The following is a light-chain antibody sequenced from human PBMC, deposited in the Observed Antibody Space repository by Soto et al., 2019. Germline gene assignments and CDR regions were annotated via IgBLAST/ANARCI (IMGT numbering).Light chain of an antibody. V-gene: IGKV3-11*01. CDR3: QQRRNWPT. Sequence: EIVLTQSPATLSLSPGERATLSCRASQSVRSYLAWYRQKPGQAPRLLIYDASNRATGIPARFSGSGSGTDFTLTLSSLEPEDFAVYYCQQRRNWPTFGQGTRLEIK. J-gene: IGKJ5*01. CDR2: DAS. CDR1: QSVRSY.